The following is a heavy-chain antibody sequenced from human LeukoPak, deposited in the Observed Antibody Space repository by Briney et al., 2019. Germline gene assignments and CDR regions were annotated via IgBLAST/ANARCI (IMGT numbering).Heavy chain of an antibody. D-gene: IGHD3-3*01. CDR2: IKQDGSEK. Sequence: GGSLRLSCAASGFTFSSYWMSWVRRAPGKGLEWVANIKQDGSEKYYVDSVKGRFTISRDNAKSSLYLQKNSLRAEDTAVYYCARDLRFYDYWGQGTLVTVSS. J-gene: IGHJ4*02. CDR1: GFTFSSYW. CDR3: ARDLRFYDY. V-gene: IGHV3-7*01.